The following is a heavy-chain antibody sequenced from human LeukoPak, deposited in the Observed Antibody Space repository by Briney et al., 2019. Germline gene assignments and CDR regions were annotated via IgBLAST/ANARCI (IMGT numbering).Heavy chain of an antibody. CDR2: ISGSGGST. Sequence: GGSLRLSCAASGFTFSSYAMSWVRQAPGKGLEWVSAISGSGGSTYYADSVKGRFTISRDNAKNSLYLQMNSLRAEDTAVYYCASAYVNYYDSSGYYLYWGQGILVTVSS. D-gene: IGHD3-22*01. CDR1: GFTFSSYA. V-gene: IGHV3-23*01. J-gene: IGHJ4*02. CDR3: ASAYVNYYDSSGYYLY.